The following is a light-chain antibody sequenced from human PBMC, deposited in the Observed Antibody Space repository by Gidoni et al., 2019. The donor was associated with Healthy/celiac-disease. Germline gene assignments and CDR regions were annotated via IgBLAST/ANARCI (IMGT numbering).Light chain of an antibody. CDR1: SSNIGAGYD. CDR2: GNS. J-gene: IGLJ1*01. Sequence: QSVLTPPPSVSGAPGPRVTISCTGSSSNIGAGYDVHWYQQLPGTAPKLLIYGNSNRPSGVPDRFSGSKAGTSASRAITGLQAEDEADYYCQSYDSSLSALYVFGTGTKVTVL. V-gene: IGLV1-40*01. CDR3: QSYDSSLSALYV.